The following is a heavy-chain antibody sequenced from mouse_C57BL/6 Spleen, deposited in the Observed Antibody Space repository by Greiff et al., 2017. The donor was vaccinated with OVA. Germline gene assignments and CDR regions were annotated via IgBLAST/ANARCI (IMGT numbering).Heavy chain of an antibody. V-gene: IGHV2-2*01. CDR1: GFSLTSYG. CDR3: ARNSLYGHFDY. J-gene: IGHJ2*01. Sequence: VQLQQSGPGLVQPSQSLSITCTVSGFSLTSYGVHWVRQSPGKGLEWLGVIWSGGSTDYNAAFISRLSISKDNSTSQVFFKMNSLQADDTAIYYCARNSLYGHFDYWGQGTTLTVSS. CDR2: IWSGGST. D-gene: IGHD1-1*02.